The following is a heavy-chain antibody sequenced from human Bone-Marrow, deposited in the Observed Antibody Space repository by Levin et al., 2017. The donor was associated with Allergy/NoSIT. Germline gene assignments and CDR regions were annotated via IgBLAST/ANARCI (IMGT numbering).Heavy chain of an antibody. J-gene: IGHJ4*02. CDR1: GFTFSSYA. CDR3: AKDGRITIFGVVNGFDY. D-gene: IGHD3-3*01. V-gene: IGHV3-23*01. Sequence: SCAASGFTFSSYAMSWVRQAPGKGLEWVSAISGSGGSTYYADSVKGRFTISRDNSKNTLYLQMNSLRAEDTAVYYCAKDGRITIFGVVNGFDYWGQGTLVTVSS. CDR2: ISGSGGST.